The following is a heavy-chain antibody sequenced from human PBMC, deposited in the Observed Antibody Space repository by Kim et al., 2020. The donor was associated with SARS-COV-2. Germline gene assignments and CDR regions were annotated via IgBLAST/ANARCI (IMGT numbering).Heavy chain of an antibody. D-gene: IGHD6-19*01. Sequence: GGSLRLSCAASGFRFSSYDMHWVRQPPGKGLEWVALISNDGNYKDYADSLKGRFTISRDKSKNTLSLQMDSLTDEDTALYYCAKAGSRRVVAGVVFFDS. CDR3: AKAGSRRVVAGVVFFDS. CDR2: ISNDGNYK. J-gene: IGHJ4*01. CDR1: GFRFSSYD. V-gene: IGHV3-30*18.